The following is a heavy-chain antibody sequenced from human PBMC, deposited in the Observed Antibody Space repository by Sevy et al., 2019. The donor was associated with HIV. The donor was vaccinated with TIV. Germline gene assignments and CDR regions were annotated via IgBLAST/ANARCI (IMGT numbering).Heavy chain of an antibody. CDR3: AGGRYDSSGSFDALDI. Sequence: GGSLRLSCKPSGFTFTSYAMNWVRQAPGKGLEWISTIYGSGGVTYYADSVKGRFTICRDKSKNTLYLQMNSLRTEDTALYYCAGGRYDSSGSFDALDIWGQGTMVTVSS. CDR2: IYGSGGVT. D-gene: IGHD3-22*01. V-gene: IGHV3-23*01. CDR1: GFTFTSYA. J-gene: IGHJ3*02.